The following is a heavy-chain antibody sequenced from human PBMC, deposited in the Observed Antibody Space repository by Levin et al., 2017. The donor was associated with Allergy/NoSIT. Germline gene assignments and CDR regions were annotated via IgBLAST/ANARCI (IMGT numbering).Heavy chain of an antibody. CDR1: GGSISSSNW. J-gene: IGHJ3*02. CDR2: IYHSGST. D-gene: IGHD3-10*01. CDR3: ARDRESTQYYYGSGSWGRNAFDI. V-gene: IGHV4-4*02. Sequence: PSETLSLTCAVSGGSISSSNWWSWVRQPPGKGLEWIGEIYHSGSTNYNPSLKSRVTISVDKSKNQFSLKLSSVTAADTAVYYCARDRESTQYYYGSGSWGRNAFDIWGQGTMVTVSS.